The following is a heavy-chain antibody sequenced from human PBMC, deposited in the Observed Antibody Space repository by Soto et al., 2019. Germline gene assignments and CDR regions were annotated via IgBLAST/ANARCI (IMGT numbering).Heavy chain of an antibody. D-gene: IGHD5-12*01. J-gene: IGHJ5*02. CDR3: ARQDGAYVGWFDP. V-gene: IGHV4-39*01. CDR2: MYYSGST. Sequence: SETLSLTCTFSGCSISSRSYFWGWIRQPPGKGLEWIGSMYYSGSTYYNPSLKSRVTIPVDTSKNQFSLKLSSVTAADTAVYYCARQDGAYVGWFDPWGQGTLVTVSS. CDR1: GCSISSRSYF.